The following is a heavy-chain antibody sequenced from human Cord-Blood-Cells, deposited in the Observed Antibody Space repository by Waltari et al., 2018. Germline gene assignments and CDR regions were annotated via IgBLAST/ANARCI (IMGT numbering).Heavy chain of an antibody. D-gene: IGHD6-19*01. V-gene: IGHV1-3*01. Sequence: QVQLVQSGAEVKKHGASVKVSCKASGYTFTSYAMHWVRQAPGQRLEWMGWINAVNGNTKDSQKFQCRVTITRDTSASTAYMELSSLRSEDTAVYYCARHRGAVAGSYYGMDVWGQGTTVTVSS. J-gene: IGHJ6*02. CDR2: INAVNGNT. CDR3: ARHRGAVAGSYYGMDV. CDR1: GYTFTSYA.